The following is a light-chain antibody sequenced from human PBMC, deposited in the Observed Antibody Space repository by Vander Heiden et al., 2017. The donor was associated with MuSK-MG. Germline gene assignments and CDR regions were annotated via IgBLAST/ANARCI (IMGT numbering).Light chain of an antibody. CDR3: QHHYSIPIT. CDR1: QSVLYSSNNKHK. Sequence: DIVLTQSPDSLAVSLGERATINCKSSQSVLYSSNNKHKLGWYQQKPGQPPKLLIYWASTRKSGVPDRFSGSGSGTDFTLTISSLQAEDVAVYYCQHHYSIPITFGQGTRPEIK. J-gene: IGKJ5*01. CDR2: WAS. V-gene: IGKV4-1*01.